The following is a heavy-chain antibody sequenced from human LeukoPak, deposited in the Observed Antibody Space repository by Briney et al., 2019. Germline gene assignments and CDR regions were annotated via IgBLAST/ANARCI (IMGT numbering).Heavy chain of an antibody. CDR3: AQYSNSSTEIFDF. CDR1: GGSFSAYY. J-gene: IGHJ4*02. CDR2: INHSGTT. V-gene: IGHV4-34*01. Sequence: SETLSLTCAVYGGSFSAYYWSWIRQPPGKGLEWIGEINHSGTTTYNPSLKSRVTISVDRSKKQFSLKLTSVTAADTAVYYCAQYSNSSTEIFDFWGQGTLVTVSS. D-gene: IGHD6-6*01.